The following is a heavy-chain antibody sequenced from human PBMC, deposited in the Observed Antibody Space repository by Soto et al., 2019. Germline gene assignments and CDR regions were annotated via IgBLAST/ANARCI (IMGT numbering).Heavy chain of an antibody. V-gene: IGHV1-18*01. J-gene: IGHJ6*02. CDR1: GYTFTSYG. CDR2: ISAYNGNT. D-gene: IGHD2-2*01. Sequence: ASVKVSCKASGYTFTSYGISWVRQAPGQGLEWMGWISAYNGNTNYAQKLQGRVTMTTDTSTSTAYMELRSLRSDDTAVYYCARTDVVADSRIPEYYDYGMDVSVQGTTVTVSS. CDR3: ARTDVVADSRIPEYYDYGMDV.